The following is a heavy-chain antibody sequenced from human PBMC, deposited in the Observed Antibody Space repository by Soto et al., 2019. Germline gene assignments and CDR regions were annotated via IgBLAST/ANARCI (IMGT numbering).Heavy chain of an antibody. V-gene: IGHV2-5*02. CDR3: AHRRRGWYGFDY. J-gene: IGHJ4*02. D-gene: IGHD6-19*01. CDR2: IFWDDEQ. CDR1: GFSLTTSGVG. Sequence: QITLKESGPTLVKPTQTLTLTCTFSGFSLTTSGVGVGWIRQPPGKALEWLALIFWDDEQHYSPSLQSRLTITKDTSKNQVVLTRTNRDPVDTATYYCAHRRRGWYGFDYWGQGTLVTVSS.